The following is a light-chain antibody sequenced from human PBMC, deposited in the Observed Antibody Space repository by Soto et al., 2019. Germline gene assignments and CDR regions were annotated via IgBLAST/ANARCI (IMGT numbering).Light chain of an antibody. CDR3: SSYAGSNNLGV. CDR1: SSYVGGYNY. Sequence: QSALTQPPSASGSPGQSVTISCTGTSSYVGGYNYVSWYQQHPGKAPKLMIYEVSKRPSGVPDRFSGSKSGNTSSLTVSGLQAEDEADYYCSSYAGSNNLGVFGGWTKLTVL. J-gene: IGLJ3*02. CDR2: EVS. V-gene: IGLV2-8*01.